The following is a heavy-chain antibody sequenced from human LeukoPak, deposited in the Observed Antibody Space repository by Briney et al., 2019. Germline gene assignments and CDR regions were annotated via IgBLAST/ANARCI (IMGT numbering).Heavy chain of an antibody. Sequence: PSETLSLTCAVYGGSFSGYYWSWIRQPPGKGLEWIGEINHSGSTNYNPSLKSRVTISVDTSKNQFSLKLSSVTAADTAVYYCARGRRYRVVLAAIRHYYMDVWGKGTTVTVSS. CDR3: ARGRRYRVVLAAIRHYYMDV. CDR2: INHSGST. CDR1: GGSFSGYY. D-gene: IGHD2-2*02. V-gene: IGHV4-34*01. J-gene: IGHJ6*03.